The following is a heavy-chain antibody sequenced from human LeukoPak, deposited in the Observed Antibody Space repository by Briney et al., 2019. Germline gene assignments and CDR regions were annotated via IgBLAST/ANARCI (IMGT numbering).Heavy chain of an antibody. CDR2: ISYDGSNK. Sequence: PGGSLRPSCAASGFTFSSYAMHWVRQAPGKGLEWVAVISYDGSNKYYADSVKGRFTISRDNSKNTLYLQMNSLRAEDTAVYYCARLSDPYNWNAYYFDYWGQGTLVTVSS. J-gene: IGHJ4*02. CDR1: GFTFSSYA. V-gene: IGHV3-30*04. CDR3: ARLSDPYNWNAYYFDY. D-gene: IGHD1-20*01.